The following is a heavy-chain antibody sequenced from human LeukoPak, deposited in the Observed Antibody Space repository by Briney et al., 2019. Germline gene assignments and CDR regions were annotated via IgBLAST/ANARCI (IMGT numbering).Heavy chain of an antibody. CDR2: IYYSGST. V-gene: IGHV4-39*07. CDR3: ASLGNQIAAAGNY. J-gene: IGHJ4*02. D-gene: IGHD6-13*01. Sequence: SETLSLTCTVSGGSISSSSYYWGWIRQPPGKGLEWIGSIYYSGSTYYNPSLKSRVTISVDTSKNQFSLKLSSVTAADTAVYYCASLGNQIAAAGNYWGQGTLVTVSS. CDR1: GGSISSSSYY.